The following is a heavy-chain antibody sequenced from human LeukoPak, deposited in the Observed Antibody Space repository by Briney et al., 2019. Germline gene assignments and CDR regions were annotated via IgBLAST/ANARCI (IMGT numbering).Heavy chain of an antibody. CDR3: ARHRCRSSSCSVDY. D-gene: IGHD2-2*01. CDR1: GFTFDEYA. V-gene: IGHV3-20*01. Sequence: PGGSLRLSCAASGFTFDEYAMTWVRQAPGKGLEWLSGINWDGDITHYAESVRGRFTISRDNAKNSLYLHMNSLRAEDMALYHCARHRCRSSSCSVDYWGQGTLVTVSS. J-gene: IGHJ4*02. CDR2: INWDGDIT.